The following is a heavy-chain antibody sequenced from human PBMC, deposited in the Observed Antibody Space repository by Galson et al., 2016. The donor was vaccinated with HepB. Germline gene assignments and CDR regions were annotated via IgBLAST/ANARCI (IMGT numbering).Heavy chain of an antibody. J-gene: IGHJ4*02. Sequence: SLRLSCAASGFNFRNYTMNWVRQAPGKGLEWLSSISPGSAYIYYAHSLKGRLTISRDDAQNSVYLQMDSLRAGDSVVYYCARSGSRGYFYMNHFDYWGQGILVTVSS. V-gene: IGHV3-21*01. CDR1: GFNFRNYT. CDR2: ISPGSAYI. CDR3: ARSGSRGYFYMNHFDY. D-gene: IGHD3-22*01.